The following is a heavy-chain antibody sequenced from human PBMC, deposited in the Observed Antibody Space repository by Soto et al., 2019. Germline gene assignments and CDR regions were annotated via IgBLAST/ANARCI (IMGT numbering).Heavy chain of an antibody. J-gene: IGHJ6*02. CDR1: GFTFSSYA. V-gene: IGHV3-23*01. Sequence: GGSLRLSCAASGFTFSSYAMSWVRQAPGKGLEWVSAISGSGGSTYYADSVKGRFTISRDNSKNTLYLQMNCLRAEDTAVYYCATLGYCSSTSCYAGGYYYYGMDVWGQGTTVTVSS. D-gene: IGHD2-2*01. CDR2: ISGSGGST. CDR3: ATLGYCSSTSCYAGGYYYYGMDV.